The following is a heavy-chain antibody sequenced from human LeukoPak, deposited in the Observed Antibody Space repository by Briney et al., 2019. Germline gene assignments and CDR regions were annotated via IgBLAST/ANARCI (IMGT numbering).Heavy chain of an antibody. Sequence: ASVKVSCKASGYTFTSYAMNWVRQAPGQGLEWMGWISAYNGNTNYAQKLQGRVTMTTDTSTSTAYMELRSLRSDDTAVYYCARERRRIMITFGGVRNDAFDIWGQGTMVTVSS. J-gene: IGHJ3*02. D-gene: IGHD3-16*01. V-gene: IGHV1-18*01. CDR3: ARERRRIMITFGGVRNDAFDI. CDR2: ISAYNGNT. CDR1: GYTFTSYA.